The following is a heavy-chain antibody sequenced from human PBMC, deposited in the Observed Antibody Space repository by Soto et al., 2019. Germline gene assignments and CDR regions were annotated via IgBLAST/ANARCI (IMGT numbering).Heavy chain of an antibody. D-gene: IGHD4-17*01. CDR2: IYYSGST. CDR1: GGSISSGGYY. Sequence: PSETLSLICTVSGGSISSGGYYWSWIRQHPGKGLEWIGYIYYSGSTYYNPSLKSRVTISVDTSKNQFSLKLSSVTAADTAVYYCARAKVRYGDYNYYYYGMDVWGQGTTVTVSS. V-gene: IGHV4-31*03. CDR3: ARAKVRYGDYNYYYYGMDV. J-gene: IGHJ6*02.